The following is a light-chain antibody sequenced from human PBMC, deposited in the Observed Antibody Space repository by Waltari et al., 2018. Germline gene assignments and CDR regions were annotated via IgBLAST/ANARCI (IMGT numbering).Light chain of an antibody. CDR2: VNSDGSH. Sequence: QLVLTQSPSASACLGASVKLTCTLSSGHSSNIIAWHQQQPEKGPRYLMKVNSDGSHSKGDEIPDRFSGASSGAERYLTIANLQSEDEADYFCQTGGHGTWVFGGGTKLTVL. V-gene: IGLV4-69*01. CDR3: QTGGHGTWV. J-gene: IGLJ3*02. CDR1: SGHSSNI.